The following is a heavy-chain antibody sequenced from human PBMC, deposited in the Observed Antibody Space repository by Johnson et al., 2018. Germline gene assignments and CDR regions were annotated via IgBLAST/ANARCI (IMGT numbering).Heavy chain of an antibody. V-gene: IGHV3-21*04. J-gene: IGHJ3*02. CDR3: AKDGNWWLGAFDI. D-gene: IGHD2-15*01. CDR2: IRSGSSYI. CDR1: GFTFSSYS. Sequence: VQLVQSGGGLVQPGRSLRLSCAASGFTFSSYSMNWVRQAPGKGLAWVSSIRSGSSYIYYADSVKGQFTISRDNAKNSLYLQMNSLRAEDTALYYCAKDGNWWLGAFDIWGQGTMVTVSS.